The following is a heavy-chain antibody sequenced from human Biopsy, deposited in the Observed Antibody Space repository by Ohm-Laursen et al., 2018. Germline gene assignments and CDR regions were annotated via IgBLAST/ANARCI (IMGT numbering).Heavy chain of an antibody. Sequence: SLRLSCAASGFTFNKHAMNWVRQAPGKGLEWVAVIWYDGSIEYYVDSVKGRFTISRDNYKNILYLQMNSLRVEDTAVYYCARDRLLYQYDSSGSGIWGQGTVVTVSS. D-gene: IGHD3-22*01. J-gene: IGHJ3*02. V-gene: IGHV3-33*01. CDR3: ARDRLLYQYDSSGSGI. CDR1: GFTFNKHA. CDR2: IWYDGSIE.